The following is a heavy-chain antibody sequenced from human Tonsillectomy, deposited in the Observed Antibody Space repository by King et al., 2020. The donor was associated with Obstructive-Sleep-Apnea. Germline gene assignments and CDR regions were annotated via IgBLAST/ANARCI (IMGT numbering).Heavy chain of an antibody. CDR1: VGSISSYY. V-gene: IGHV4-59*01. D-gene: IGHD6-13*01. CDR3: ARDVVEGIAAAPGDELYYYGMDV. J-gene: IGHJ6*02. CDR2: FYYSGST. Sequence: QLQESGPGLVKPSETLSLTCTVSVGSISSYYWSWIRQPPGKGLEWVGYFYYSGSTNYNPSLESRVTLSVDTSKNQFSLKLSSVTAADTAVYYCARDVVEGIAAAPGDELYYYGMDVWGQGTTVTVSS.